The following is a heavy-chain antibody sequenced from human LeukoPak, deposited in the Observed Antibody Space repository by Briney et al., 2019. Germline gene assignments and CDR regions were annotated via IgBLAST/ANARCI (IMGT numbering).Heavy chain of an antibody. D-gene: IGHD5-12*01. Sequence: PSETLSLTCTVSGVSINIYYWSWIRQPAGKGLEWIGRINTSGNTNYNPSLKSRVTMSVDTSKNQISLKLSSVTAADTAVYYCARVNSGYDLDYFDYWGQGTLVTVSS. CDR1: GVSINIYY. J-gene: IGHJ4*02. V-gene: IGHV4-4*07. CDR3: ARVNSGYDLDYFDY. CDR2: INTSGNT.